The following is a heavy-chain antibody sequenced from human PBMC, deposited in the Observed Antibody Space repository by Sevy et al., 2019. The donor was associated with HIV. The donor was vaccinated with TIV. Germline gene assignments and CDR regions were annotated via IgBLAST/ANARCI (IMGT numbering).Heavy chain of an antibody. CDR2: IYYSGNT. J-gene: IGHJ4*02. V-gene: IGHV4-59*03. CDR3: AKGGHYDSAGWD. Sequence: SETLSLTCTVSGGSMSSYYWTWIRQPPGKGLEWNGYIYYSGNTNYNPSLKSRVTISVDTSKNQFSLRLSSVTAADTAVYYCAKGGHYDSAGWDWGQGTLVTVSS. D-gene: IGHD3-22*01. CDR1: GGSMSSYY.